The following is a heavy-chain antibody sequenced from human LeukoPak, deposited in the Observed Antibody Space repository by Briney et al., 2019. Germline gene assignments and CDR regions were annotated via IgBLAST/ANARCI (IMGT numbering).Heavy chain of an antibody. V-gene: IGHV3-66*02. CDR3: ARAFYSNYEY. CDR1: GFTVSSNY. J-gene: IGHJ4*02. D-gene: IGHD4-11*01. CDR2: IYSGGST. Sequence: GGSLRLSCAASGFTVSSNYMSWVRQTPGKGLEWVSVIYSGGSTYYADSAQGRFTISRDNSKNTLYLQMNSLRAEDTAVYYCARAFYSNYEYWSQGTLVTVSS.